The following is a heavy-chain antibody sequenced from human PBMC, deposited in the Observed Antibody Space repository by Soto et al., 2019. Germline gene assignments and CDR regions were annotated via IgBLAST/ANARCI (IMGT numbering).Heavy chain of an antibody. CDR3: ATIRVRGGPLRFED. V-gene: IGHV1-69*06. CDR2: VLPITGST. CDR1: GGLLSMYS. Sequence: QVQLVQSGAEVKKPGSSVKVSCKTSGGLLSMYSFNWVRQAPGQGLEWMGGVLPITGSTDYAQKFQGRLTITADRSTSTVYMELSRLRSDDTANYYCATIRVRGGPLRFEDGGQGMLITVSS. J-gene: IGHJ4*01. D-gene: IGHD5-12*01.